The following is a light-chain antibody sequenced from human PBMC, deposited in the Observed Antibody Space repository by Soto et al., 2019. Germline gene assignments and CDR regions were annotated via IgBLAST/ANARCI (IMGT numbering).Light chain of an antibody. Sequence: EIVMTQSPATLSVSPGEGATLSCRASQSVSSKLAWYQQKPGQAPRLLIYGASTRATGIPARFSGSGSGTEFTLIISSLQSEDSAFYYCQQYNSWLWTFGQGSRGIS. V-gene: IGKV3-15*01. CDR1: QSVSSK. J-gene: IGKJ1*01. CDR3: QQYNSWLWT. CDR2: GAS.